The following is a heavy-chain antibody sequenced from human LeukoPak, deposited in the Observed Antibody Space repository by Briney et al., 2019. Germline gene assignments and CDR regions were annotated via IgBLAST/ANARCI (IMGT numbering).Heavy chain of an antibody. CDR2: ISSSSSYI. Sequence: GGSLRLPCAASGFTLSSYSMDWVPQAPGKGLEWVSSISSSSSYIHSADSVRGRFTISRDNAKNSLFLQMNSQGAEDTAVYYCARDEWGDAFDILGQGKMVTVFS. CDR3: ARDEWGDAFDI. CDR1: GFTLSSYS. V-gene: IGHV3-21*01. J-gene: IGHJ3*02. D-gene: IGHD1-26*01.